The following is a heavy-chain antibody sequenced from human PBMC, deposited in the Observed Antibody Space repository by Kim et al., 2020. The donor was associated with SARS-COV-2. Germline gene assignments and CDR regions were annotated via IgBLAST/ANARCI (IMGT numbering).Heavy chain of an antibody. D-gene: IGHD3-3*01. CDR2: IKQDGSEK. CDR3: ARTSEYYDFWSGYYYFDY. CDR1: GFTFSSYW. V-gene: IGHV3-7*03. J-gene: IGHJ4*02. Sequence: GGSLRLSCAASGFTFSSYWMSWVRQAPGKGLEWVANIKQDGSEKYYVDSVKGRFTISRDNAKNSLYLQMNSLRAEDTAVYYCARTSEYYDFWSGYYYFDYWGQGTLVTVSS.